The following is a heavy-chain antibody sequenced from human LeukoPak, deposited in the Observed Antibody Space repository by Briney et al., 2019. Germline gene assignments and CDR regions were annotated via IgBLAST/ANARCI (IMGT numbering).Heavy chain of an antibody. CDR3: ATVTIAARLLDY. CDR1: GGTFSSYA. Sequence: SVKVSCKASGGTFSSYAISWVRQAPGQGLEWMGGIIPIFGTANYTQKFQGRVTITADESTSTAYMELSSLRSEDTAVYYCATVTIAARLLDYWGQGTLVTVSS. J-gene: IGHJ4*02. V-gene: IGHV1-69*13. CDR2: IIPIFGTA. D-gene: IGHD6-6*01.